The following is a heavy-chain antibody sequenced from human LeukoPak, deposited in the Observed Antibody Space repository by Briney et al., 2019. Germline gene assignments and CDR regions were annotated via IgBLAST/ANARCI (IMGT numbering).Heavy chain of an antibody. CDR3: ARFIAAAGIYYFDY. V-gene: IGHV4-59*08. J-gene: IGHJ4*02. Sequence: SETLSPTCTVSGDSLSSNSWSWIRQPPGKGLEWIGYIYYSGSTNYNPSLKSRVTISVDTSKNQFSLKLSSVTAADTAVYYCARFIAAAGIYYFDYWGQGTLVTVSS. CDR2: IYYSGST. D-gene: IGHD6-13*01. CDR1: GDSLSSNS.